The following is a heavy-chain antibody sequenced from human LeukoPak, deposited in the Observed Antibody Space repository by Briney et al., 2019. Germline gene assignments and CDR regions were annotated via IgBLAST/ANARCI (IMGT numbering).Heavy chain of an antibody. Sequence: GGSLRLSCAASGVTFSSYSMNWVRQAPGKGLEWVSSISSSSSYIYYADSVKGRFTISRDNAKNSLYLQMNSLRAEDTAVYYCARDNYYGSGGNWFDPWGQGTLVTVSS. CDR2: ISSSSSYI. D-gene: IGHD3-10*01. V-gene: IGHV3-21*01. CDR1: GVTFSSYS. J-gene: IGHJ5*02. CDR3: ARDNYYGSGGNWFDP.